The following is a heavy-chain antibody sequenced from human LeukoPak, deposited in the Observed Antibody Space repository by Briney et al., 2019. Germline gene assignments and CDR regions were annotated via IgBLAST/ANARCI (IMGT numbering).Heavy chain of an antibody. CDR1: GGSISSYY. CDR2: IYYSGST. CDR3: ARAVYDYVWGSYGFDY. V-gene: IGHV4-59*01. J-gene: IGHJ4*02. Sequence: PSETLSLTCTVSGGSISSYYWSWIRQPPGKGLEWIGYIYYSGSTNYNPSLKSRVTISVDTSKNQFSLRLSSVTAADTAVYYCARAVYDYVWGSYGFDYWGQGTLVTVSS. D-gene: IGHD3-16*01.